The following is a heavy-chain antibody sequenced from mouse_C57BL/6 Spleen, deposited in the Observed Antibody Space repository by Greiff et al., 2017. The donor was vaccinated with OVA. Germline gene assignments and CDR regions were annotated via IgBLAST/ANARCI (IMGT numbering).Heavy chain of an antibody. CDR3: ARLGFDY. CDR2: IWSGGST. D-gene: IGHD4-1*01. Sequence: QVQLQQPGPGLVQPSQSLSITCTVSGFSLTSYGVHWVRQSPAKGLEWLGVIWSGGSTDYNAAFISRLSISKDNSKSQVFFKMNSLQADDTAIYYCARLGFDYWGQGTTLTVSS. J-gene: IGHJ2*01. V-gene: IGHV2-2*01. CDR1: GFSLTSYG.